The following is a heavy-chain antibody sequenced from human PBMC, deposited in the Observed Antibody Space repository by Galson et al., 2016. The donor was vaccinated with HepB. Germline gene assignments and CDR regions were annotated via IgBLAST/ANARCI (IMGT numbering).Heavy chain of an antibody. CDR2: ISGNGGGI. V-gene: IGHV3-23*01. J-gene: IGHJ4*02. D-gene: IGHD3-3*01. CDR1: GLTFSSYA. CDR3: AVARFLEWFTFDS. Sequence: SLRLSCAASGLTFSSYAMSWVRQTPGKGLEWVSAISGNGGGIYNADSVKGRFTISRDNSKNTLYLQMNSLRAEDTAVYYCAVARFLEWFTFDSWGQGTLVTVSS.